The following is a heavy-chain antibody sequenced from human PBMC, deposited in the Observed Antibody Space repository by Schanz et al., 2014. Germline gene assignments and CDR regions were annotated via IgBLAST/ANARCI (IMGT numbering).Heavy chain of an antibody. J-gene: IGHJ4*02. CDR1: GFTFSSYW. CDR2: IKQHGNEK. V-gene: IGHV3-7*05. D-gene: IGHD3-22*01. CDR3: AKDPSHGDYDYYFDY. Sequence: EVQLVESGGGLVQPGGSLRLSCAASGFTFSSYWMSWVRQAPGKGLEWVANIKQHGNEKYYVDSVKGRFTISRDNSKNTLYLQMNSLRAEDTAVYYCAKDPSHGDYDYYFDYWGQGTLVTVSS.